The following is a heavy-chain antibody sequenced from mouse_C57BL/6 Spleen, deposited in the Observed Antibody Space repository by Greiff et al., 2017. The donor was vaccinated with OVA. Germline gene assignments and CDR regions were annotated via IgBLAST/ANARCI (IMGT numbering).Heavy chain of an antibody. D-gene: IGHD1-1*01. CDR1: GFTFSDYG. CDR3: EREGTTVVADY. Sequence: EVKVVESGGGLVKPGGSLKLSCAASGFTFSDYGMHWVRQAPEKGLEWVAYISSGSSIIYYADTVKGRFTISRDNAKNTLFLQMTSLRSEDTAMYYCEREGTTVVADYWGQGTTLTVSS. J-gene: IGHJ2*01. V-gene: IGHV5-17*01. CDR2: ISSGSSII.